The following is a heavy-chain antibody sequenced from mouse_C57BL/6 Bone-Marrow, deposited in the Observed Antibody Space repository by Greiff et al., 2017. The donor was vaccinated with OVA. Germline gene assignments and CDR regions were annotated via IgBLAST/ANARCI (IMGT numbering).Heavy chain of an antibody. J-gene: IGHJ3*01. CDR2: ISSGGSYT. V-gene: IGHV5-6*01. D-gene: IGHD3-1*01. Sequence: EVQVVESGGDLVKPGGSLKLSCAASGFTFSSYGMSWVRQTPDKRLEWVATISSGGSYTYYPDSVKGRFTISRDNAKNTLYLQMSSLTSEDTAMYYCARQGYASFAYWGQGTLVTVSA. CDR3: ARQGYASFAY. CDR1: GFTFSSYG.